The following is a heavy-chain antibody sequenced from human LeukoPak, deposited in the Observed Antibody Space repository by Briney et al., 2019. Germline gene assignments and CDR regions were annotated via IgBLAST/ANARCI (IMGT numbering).Heavy chain of an antibody. D-gene: IGHD3-10*01. CDR3: ARLSYYDYYYGMDV. J-gene: IGHJ6*02. CDR1: GGSISTHY. Sequence: PSETLYLTCTVSGGSISTHYWSWIRQPPGKGLEWIGYLYYSGSTNYNPSLKSRVTISVDTSKNQFSLKLSSVTAADTAVYYCARLSYYDYYYGMDVWGQGTTVTVSS. V-gene: IGHV4-59*08. CDR2: LYYSGST.